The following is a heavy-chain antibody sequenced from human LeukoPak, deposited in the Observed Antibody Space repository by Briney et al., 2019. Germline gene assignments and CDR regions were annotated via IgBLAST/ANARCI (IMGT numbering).Heavy chain of an antibody. D-gene: IGHD3-22*01. J-gene: IGHJ3*02. V-gene: IGHV4-61*02. CDR2: IYTSGST. CDR3: ARGMVITGDDAFDI. Sequence: PSETWSLTCTVSGGSISSSSYYWRWIRQPAGKGLEWIGRIYTSGSTNYNPSLKSRVTISVDTSKNQFSLKLSSVTAADTAVYYCARGMVITGDDAFDIWGQGTMVTVSS. CDR1: GGSISSSSYY.